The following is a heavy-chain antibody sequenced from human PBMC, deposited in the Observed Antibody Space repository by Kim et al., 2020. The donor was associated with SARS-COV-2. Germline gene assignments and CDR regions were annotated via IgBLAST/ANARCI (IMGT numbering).Heavy chain of an antibody. Sequence: PSLKVRATISVATSKNQFSLKLGSVTDADTAVYYCARTDRSEYYYYYMDVWGKGTTVTVSS. V-gene: IGHV4-39*01. CDR3: ARTDRSEYYYYYMDV. D-gene: IGHD2-21*02. J-gene: IGHJ6*03.